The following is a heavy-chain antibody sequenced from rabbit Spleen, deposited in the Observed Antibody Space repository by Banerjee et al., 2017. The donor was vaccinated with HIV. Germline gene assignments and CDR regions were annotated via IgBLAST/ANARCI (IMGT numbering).Heavy chain of an antibody. Sequence: QEQLVESGGGLVQPEGSLTLTCTASGFSFSNRYWVCWVRQAPGKGLEWIACIYISSATTYYATWAKGRFTISKTSSTTVTLQMTSLTGADTATYFCARRVDLDGYFNLWGQGTLVTVS. D-gene: IGHD6-1*01. CDR3: ARRVDLDGYFNL. J-gene: IGHJ4*01. V-gene: IGHV1S45*01. CDR2: IYISSATT. CDR1: GFSFSNRYW.